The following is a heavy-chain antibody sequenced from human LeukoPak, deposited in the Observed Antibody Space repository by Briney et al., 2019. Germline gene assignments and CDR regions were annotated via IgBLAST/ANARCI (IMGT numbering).Heavy chain of an antibody. CDR3: AKDPGYYDSSGTTY. D-gene: IGHD3-22*01. CDR1: GFTFSSYA. J-gene: IGHJ4*02. CDR2: ISGSGGST. Sequence: GGSLRLSCAAPGFTFSSYAMSWVRRAPGKGLEWVSAISGSGGSTYYADSVKGRFTISRDNSKNTLYLQMNSLRAEDTAVYYCAKDPGYYDSSGTTYWGQGTLVTVS. V-gene: IGHV3-23*01.